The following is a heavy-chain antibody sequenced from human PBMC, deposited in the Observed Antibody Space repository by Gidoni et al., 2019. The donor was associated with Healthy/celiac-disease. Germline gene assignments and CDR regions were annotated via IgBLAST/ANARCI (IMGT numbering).Heavy chain of an antibody. CDR2: IRSKAYGGTT. J-gene: IGHJ3*02. CDR3: TRSGRGSGWNTYAFDI. V-gene: IGHV3-49*05. Sequence: EVQLVESGGGLVKPGRSLRLSCTASGFTFGDYAMSWFRQAPGKGLEWVGFIRSKAYGGTTEYAASVKGRFTISRDDSKSIAYLQMNSLKTEDTAVYYCTRSGRGSGWNTYAFDIWGQGTMVTVSS. CDR1: GFTFGDYA. D-gene: IGHD6-19*01.